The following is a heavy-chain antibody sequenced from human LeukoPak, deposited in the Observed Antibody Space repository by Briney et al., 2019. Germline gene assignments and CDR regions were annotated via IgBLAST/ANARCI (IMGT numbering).Heavy chain of an antibody. CDR2: IYYSGST. V-gene: IGHV4-59*12. CDR1: GGSISSFY. D-gene: IGHD3-22*01. Sequence: SETLSLTCTVSGGSISSFYWSWIRQPPGKGLEWIGYIYYSGSTYYNPSLKSRVTISVDTSKNQFSLNLNSVTAADTAVYFCARDGGSAYPFDYWGQGTLVTVSS. CDR3: ARDGGSAYPFDY. J-gene: IGHJ4*02.